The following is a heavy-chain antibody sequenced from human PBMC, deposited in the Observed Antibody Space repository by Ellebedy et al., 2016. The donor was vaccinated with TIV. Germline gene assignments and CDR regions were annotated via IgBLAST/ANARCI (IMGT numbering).Heavy chain of an antibody. D-gene: IGHD2-21*02. J-gene: IGHJ6*02. CDR1: GYTFTTYG. V-gene: IGHV1-18*01. Sequence: ASVKVSXKASGYTFTTYGISWVRQAPGQGLEWMGWIRVYNGDSNYAQKLQGRVSLTTDTSTSTAYMELRSLGSDHTAVYYCAAAYCGGDCYGTYYYYYGMDVWGHGTTVTVS. CDR3: AAAYCGGDCYGTYYYYYGMDV. CDR2: IRVYNGDS.